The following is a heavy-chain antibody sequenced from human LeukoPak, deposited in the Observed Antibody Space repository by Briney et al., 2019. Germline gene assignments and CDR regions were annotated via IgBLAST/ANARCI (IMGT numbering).Heavy chain of an antibody. D-gene: IGHD5-12*01. Sequence: GRSLRLSCAASGFTFSTYGMHWVRQAPGKGLEWVALIWYDGSNKYYADSVKDRFTISRDNYKNTLYLQMNSLRAEDTAVYYCARGGYSGYDWVDYWGQGTLVTVSS. CDR2: IWYDGSNK. V-gene: IGHV3-33*01. J-gene: IGHJ4*02. CDR1: GFTFSTYG. CDR3: ARGGYSGYDWVDY.